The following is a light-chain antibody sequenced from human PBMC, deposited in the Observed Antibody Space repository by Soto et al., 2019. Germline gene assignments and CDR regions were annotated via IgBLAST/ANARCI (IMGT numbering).Light chain of an antibody. J-gene: IGKJ1*01. Sequence: EIMMTQSPASLSVSPGERATLSCRASQNVNSNLAWYQQKPGQAPRFLIYGASTRATGIPARFSGSGSGTEFTPTISSLQSEDFAVYYCHHYNNWPRTFGQGTKVDVK. CDR1: QNVNSN. V-gene: IGKV3-15*01. CDR3: HHYNNWPRT. CDR2: GAS.